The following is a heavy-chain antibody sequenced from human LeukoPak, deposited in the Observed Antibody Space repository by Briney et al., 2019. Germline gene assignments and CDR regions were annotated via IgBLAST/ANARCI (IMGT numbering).Heavy chain of an antibody. CDR1: GFTFSTYA. CDR2: ISGSGGNT. J-gene: IGHJ4*02. V-gene: IGHV3-23*01. D-gene: IGHD3-22*01. Sequence: PGGSLRLSCAASGFTFSTYAMSWVRQAPGKGLEWVSAISGSGGNTYYADSVKGRFTISRDNSKDTLYLQMNSLRAEDTAVYYCAKVSGITTLWGQGTLVTVSS. CDR3: AKVSGITTL.